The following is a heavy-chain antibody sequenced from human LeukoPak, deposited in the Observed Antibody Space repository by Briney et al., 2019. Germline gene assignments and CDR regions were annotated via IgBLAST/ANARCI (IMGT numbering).Heavy chain of an antibody. Sequence: SETLSLTCTVSGGSISSYYWSWIRQPPGKGLEWIGYIYYSGSTNYNPSLKSRVTISVDTSKNQFSLKLSSVTAADTAVYYCASYPFSPNKPRDIVVVPAAIPYYYYYMDVWGKGTTVTVSS. V-gene: IGHV4-59*01. J-gene: IGHJ6*03. D-gene: IGHD2-2*02. CDR2: IYYSGST. CDR1: GGSISSYY. CDR3: ASYPFSPNKPRDIVVVPAAIPYYYYYMDV.